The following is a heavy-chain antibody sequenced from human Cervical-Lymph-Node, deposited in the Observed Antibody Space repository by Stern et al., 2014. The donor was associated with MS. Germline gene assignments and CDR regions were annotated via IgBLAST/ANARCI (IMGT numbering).Heavy chain of an antibody. J-gene: IGHJ4*02. CDR2: VYYSGAT. V-gene: IGHV4-39*01. D-gene: IGHD2-8*02. CDR1: GDSISSYTHY. Sequence: QMQLQESGPGLVKPSETLSLTCAVSGDSISSYTHYWAWIRQPPGKGLEWIGSVYYSGATYYNPSPKSPVPISVATSKIPFSLGLTSVTAADTAVYYCAKHACTGAACPFDLWGQGTLVTVSS. CDR3: AKHACTGAACPFDL.